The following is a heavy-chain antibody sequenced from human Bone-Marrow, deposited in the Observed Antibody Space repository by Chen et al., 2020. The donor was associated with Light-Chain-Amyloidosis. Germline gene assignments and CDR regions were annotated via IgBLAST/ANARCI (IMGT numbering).Heavy chain of an antibody. V-gene: IGHV3-33*01. D-gene: IGHD3-10*01. J-gene: IGHJ3*02. CDR3: ARDGDPAFDI. CDR1: GFTFSSYG. Sequence: QVQLVESGGGVVQPGRSLRLSCAESGFTFSSYGMHWVRQAPGKGLEWVAVIWYDGSNKYYADSVKGRFTISRDNSKNTLYLQMNSLRAEDTAVYYCARDGDPAFDIWGQGTMVTVSS. CDR2: IWYDGSNK.